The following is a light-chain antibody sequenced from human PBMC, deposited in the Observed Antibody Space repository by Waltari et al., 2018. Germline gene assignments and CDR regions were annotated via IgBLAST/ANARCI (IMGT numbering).Light chain of an antibody. CDR1: QSISNY. CDR2: GAS. V-gene: IGKV1-39*01. CDR3: QQTYTSPRT. Sequence: DIQMTQSPSSLSSSIGDRVTITCRASQSISNYLNWYQQKHEKAPKLLIYGASNLQSGVPSRFNGSGSGTDFTRTITSVQPEDFAIYYCQQTYTSPRTFGQGTKVDVK. J-gene: IGKJ1*01.